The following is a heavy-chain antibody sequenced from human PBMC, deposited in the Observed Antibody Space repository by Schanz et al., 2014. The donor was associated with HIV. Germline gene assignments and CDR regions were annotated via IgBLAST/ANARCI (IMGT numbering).Heavy chain of an antibody. V-gene: IGHV3-33*01. Sequence: VQLVESGEDVVQPGRSLRLSCAASGFTFSGYGMHWVRQAPGKGLEWVAVIWYDGSHTYYADSVKGRFTISRDNSKNTLYLQMNSLRAEDTAVYYCATAAVTDYSDNWGQGTLVTVSS. CDR2: IWYDGSHT. CDR1: GFTFSGYG. D-gene: IGHD4-17*01. CDR3: ATAAVTDYSDN. J-gene: IGHJ4*02.